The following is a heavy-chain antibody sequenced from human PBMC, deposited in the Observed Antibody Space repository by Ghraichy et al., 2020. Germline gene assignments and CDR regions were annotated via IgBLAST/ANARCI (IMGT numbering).Heavy chain of an antibody. J-gene: IGHJ3*02. CDR3: VRLGEQWLQLGPGALDT. CDR2: IYYSGST. CDR1: GDSVIHTTYY. D-gene: IGHD6-19*01. V-gene: IGHV4-39*01. Sequence: SETLSLTCTVSGDSVIHTTYYWAWIRQPPGKGLDWIGSIYYSGSTYYNPSLKSRVTMSIDPSNSQFSLRLSSVTAADTAVYFCVRLGEQWLQLGPGALDTWGQGTMVTVSS.